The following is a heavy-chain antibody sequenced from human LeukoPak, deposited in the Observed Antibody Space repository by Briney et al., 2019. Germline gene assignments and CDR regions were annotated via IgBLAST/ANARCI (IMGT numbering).Heavy chain of an antibody. CDR3: ARVPGRYYDFWSGYYPPYYYYYMDV. CDR1: GYTFTSYG. Sequence: SVKVSCKASGYTFTSYGISWVRQAPGQGLEWMGGIIPIFGTANYAQKFQGRVTITADESTSTAYMELSSLRSEDTAVYYCARVPGRYYDFWSGYYPPYYYYYMDVWGKGTTVTVSS. J-gene: IGHJ6*03. D-gene: IGHD3-3*01. V-gene: IGHV1-69*13. CDR2: IIPIFGTA.